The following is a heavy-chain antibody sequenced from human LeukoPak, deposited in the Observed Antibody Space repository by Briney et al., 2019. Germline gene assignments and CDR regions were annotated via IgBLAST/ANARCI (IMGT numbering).Heavy chain of an antibody. CDR3: ARGGLRYFDWFFDY. Sequence: SETLSLTCTVSGGSISSGSYYWSWIRQPAGKGLEWIGRIYTSGSTNYNPSLKSRVTISVDTSKNQFSLKLSSVTAADTAVYYCARGGLRYFDWFFDYWGQGTLVTVSS. D-gene: IGHD3-9*01. J-gene: IGHJ4*02. CDR2: IYTSGST. CDR1: GGSISSGSYY. V-gene: IGHV4-61*02.